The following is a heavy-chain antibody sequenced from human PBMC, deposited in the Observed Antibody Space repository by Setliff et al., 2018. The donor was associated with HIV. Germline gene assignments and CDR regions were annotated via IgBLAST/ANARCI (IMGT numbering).Heavy chain of an antibody. V-gene: IGHV4-34*01. CDR3: ARHVYRGRAASAHLDPFDF. D-gene: IGHD1-1*01. CDR1: GVPFSDYY. Sequence: SETLSLTCGLNGVPFSDYYWNWIRQSPERGLEWIVEVNHYGHINYNPSLQSRVTISVDTSKNQFSLRLTSVTAADTAVYFCARHVYRGRAASAHLDPFDFWGQGTLVTVSS. CDR2: VNHYGHI. J-gene: IGHJ4*02.